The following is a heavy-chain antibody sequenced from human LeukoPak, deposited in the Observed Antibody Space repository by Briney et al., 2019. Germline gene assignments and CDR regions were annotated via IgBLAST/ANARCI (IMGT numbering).Heavy chain of an antibody. J-gene: IGHJ4*02. CDR1: GFTFSSYA. Sequence: GGSLRLSCAASGFTFSSYAMSWVRQAPGEGLEWVSAISGSGGSTYYADSVKGRFTISRDNTTNTLYLQTNSLRAEDTAVYYCARGTIVGATDYWGQGTLVTVSS. V-gene: IGHV3-23*01. D-gene: IGHD1-26*01. CDR3: ARGTIVGATDY. CDR2: ISGSGGST.